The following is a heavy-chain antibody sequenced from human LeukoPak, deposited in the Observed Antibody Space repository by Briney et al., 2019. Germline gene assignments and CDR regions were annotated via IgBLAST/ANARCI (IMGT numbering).Heavy chain of an antibody. Sequence: SETLSLTCTVSGGSISSSSYYWGWIRQPPGKGLECIGSIYYNGRTYYNPSLKSRVTISVDTSKNQFFLKLSSVTAADTAVYYCARILYSSNIDYWGQGSLVTVSS. V-gene: IGHV4-39*07. CDR2: IYYNGRT. J-gene: IGHJ4*02. D-gene: IGHD6-19*01. CDR1: GGSISSSSYY. CDR3: ARILYSSNIDY.